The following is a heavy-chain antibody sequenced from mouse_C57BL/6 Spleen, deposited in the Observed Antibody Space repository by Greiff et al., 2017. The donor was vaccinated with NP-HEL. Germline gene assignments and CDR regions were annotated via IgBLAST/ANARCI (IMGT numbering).Heavy chain of an antibody. CDR2: IDPSDSYT. CDR3: ATHYSNYKEDY. J-gene: IGHJ2*01. D-gene: IGHD2-5*01. Sequence: QVQLQQPGAELVKPGASVKLSCKASGYTFTSYWMQWVKQRPGQGLEWIGEIDPSDSYTNYNQKFKGKATLTVDTSSSTAYMQLSSLTSEDSAVYYCATHYSNYKEDYWGQGTTLTVSS. CDR1: GYTFTSYW. V-gene: IGHV1-50*01.